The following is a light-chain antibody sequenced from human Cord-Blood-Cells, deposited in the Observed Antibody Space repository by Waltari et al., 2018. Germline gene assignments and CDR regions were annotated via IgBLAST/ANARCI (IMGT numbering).Light chain of an antibody. CDR1: QSVLYSSNNKNY. J-gene: IGKJ1*01. CDR3: QQYYSTPPT. Sequence: DIVMTQSPDSLAVSLGERATINCKSSQSVLYSSNNKNYLAWYQQKPGQPPKLLIYWASTRESGVPDRFSGSGSGTDFPLTISSLQAEDVAGYYCQQYYSTPPTFGQGTKVEIK. CDR2: WAS. V-gene: IGKV4-1*01.